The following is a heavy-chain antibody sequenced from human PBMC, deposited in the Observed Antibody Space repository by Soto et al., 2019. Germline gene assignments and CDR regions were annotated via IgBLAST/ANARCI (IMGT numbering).Heavy chain of an antibody. V-gene: IGHV3-23*01. CDR3: ARKILGSTSRPNYWYFDL. CDR2: ISGGGDAA. D-gene: IGHD2-2*01. Sequence: EVHLLESGGGLVQPGGSLRLSCAGSGFTFINYAMNWVRQAPGKGLECVSSISGGGDAAFFPDSVRGRFTISRDNSQNTVTLQMNSLGVDDTAVYYCARKILGSTSRPNYWYFDLWGRGTLVTVSS. CDR1: GFTFINYA. J-gene: IGHJ2*01.